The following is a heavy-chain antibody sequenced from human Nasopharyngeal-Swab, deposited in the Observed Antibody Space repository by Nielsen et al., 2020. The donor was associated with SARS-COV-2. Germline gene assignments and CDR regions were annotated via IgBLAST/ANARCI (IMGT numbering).Heavy chain of an antibody. CDR1: GYTFTGYY. D-gene: IGHD6-19*01. J-gene: IGHJ4*02. V-gene: IGHV1-2*02. Sequence: ASVKVSCKASGYTFTGYYMHWVRQAPGQGLEWMGWINPNSGGTNYAQKFQGRVTMTRDTSISTAYMELSRLRSDDTAVYYCARVGEGSGWDFDYWGQGTLVTVSS. CDR2: INPNSGGT. CDR3: ARVGEGSGWDFDY.